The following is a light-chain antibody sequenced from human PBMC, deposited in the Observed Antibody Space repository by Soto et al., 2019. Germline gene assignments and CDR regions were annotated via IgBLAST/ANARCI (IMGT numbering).Light chain of an antibody. CDR1: QSVSSY. V-gene: IGKV3-11*01. Sequence: EIVLTQSPATLSFSPGERATLSCRASQSVSSYLAWYQQKPGQAPRLLIYDASNRATGIPARFSGSGSGTDFNLTISSLEPEEFAVYYWQQRSNLLTFGGGTKVEIK. CDR2: DAS. J-gene: IGKJ4*01. CDR3: QQRSNLLT.